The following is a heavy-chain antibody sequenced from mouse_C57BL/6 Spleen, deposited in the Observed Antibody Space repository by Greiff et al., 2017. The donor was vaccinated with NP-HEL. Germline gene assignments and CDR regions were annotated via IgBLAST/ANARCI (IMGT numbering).Heavy chain of an antibody. Sequence: VQLQQSGAELVKPGASVKISCKASGYAFSSYWMNWVKQRPGKGLEWIGQIYPGDGDTNYNGKFKGKATLTADKSSSTAYMQLSSLTSEDSAVYSCARLLPRDYYAMDYWGQGTSVTVSS. D-gene: IGHD2-12*01. CDR1: GYAFSSYW. J-gene: IGHJ4*01. CDR2: IYPGDGDT. V-gene: IGHV1-80*01. CDR3: ARLLPRDYYAMDY.